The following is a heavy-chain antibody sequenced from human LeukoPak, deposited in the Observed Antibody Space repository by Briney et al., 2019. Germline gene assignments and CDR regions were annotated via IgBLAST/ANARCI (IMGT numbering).Heavy chain of an antibody. Sequence: GGSLRLSCAASGLTFSNAWMNWVRQAPGKGLEWVGRIRSKTDGGTTDYAAPVKGRFTISRDDSKNTLYLQMNSLKTEDTAVYYCTTVVYASSGTIEDWGQGTLVTVSS. J-gene: IGHJ4*02. CDR1: GLTFSNAW. CDR3: TTVVYASSGTIED. CDR2: IRSKTDGGTT. D-gene: IGHD3-22*01. V-gene: IGHV3-15*01.